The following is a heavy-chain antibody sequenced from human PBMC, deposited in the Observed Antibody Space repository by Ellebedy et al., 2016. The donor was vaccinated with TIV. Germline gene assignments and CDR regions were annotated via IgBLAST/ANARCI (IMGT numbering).Heavy chain of an antibody. D-gene: IGHD3-10*01. CDR1: GYTFTGYY. Sequence: ASVKVSXXASGYTFTGYYMHWVRQAPGQGLEWMGWINPNSGGTNYAQKFQGWVTMTRDTSISTAYMELSRLRSDDTAVYYCARLYYFGSGTFVKVYFDYWGQGTLVTVSS. J-gene: IGHJ4*02. V-gene: IGHV1-2*04. CDR2: INPNSGGT. CDR3: ARLYYFGSGTFVKVYFDY.